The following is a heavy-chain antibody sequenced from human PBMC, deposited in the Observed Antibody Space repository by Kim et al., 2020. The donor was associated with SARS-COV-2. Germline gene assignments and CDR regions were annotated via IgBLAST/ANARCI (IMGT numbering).Heavy chain of an antibody. CDR2: IKSKTDGGTT. CDR3: TTKASARFDY. J-gene: IGHJ4*02. CDR1: GFTFIDAW. Sequence: GGSLRLSCAASGFTFIDAWMSWVRQAPGKGLEWVVLIKSKTDGGTTDYAAPVKGRFTISRDVSQNTLYLQMNSLKTEDTASYYCTTKASARFDYWGQGTL. V-gene: IGHV3-15*01.